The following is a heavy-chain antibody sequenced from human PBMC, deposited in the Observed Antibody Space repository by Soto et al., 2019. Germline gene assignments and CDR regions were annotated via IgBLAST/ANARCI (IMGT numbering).Heavy chain of an antibody. D-gene: IGHD3-10*01. CDR2: SSYDGRET. J-gene: IGHJ4*02. Sequence: GGSLRLSCAASDFDFSSYGIHWVRQAPGKGLEWVAASSYDGRETFYADSAKGRFTVSKEMFKNTAFLQMNALRHEDTAVYFCARDSGWPILNFDNWGQGTPVTVSS. CDR3: ARDSGWPILNFDN. CDR1: DFDFSSYG. V-gene: IGHV3-30*03.